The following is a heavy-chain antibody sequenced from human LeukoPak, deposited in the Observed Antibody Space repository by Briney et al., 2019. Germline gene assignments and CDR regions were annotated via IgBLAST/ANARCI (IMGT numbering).Heavy chain of an antibody. CDR2: INSDGSST. V-gene: IGHV3-74*01. CDR1: GFTFSSYW. D-gene: IGHD2-15*01. Sequence: QPGGSLRLSCAPSGFTFSSYWMHWVRQAPGKGLVWVSRINSDGSSTSYADSVKGRFTISRDNAKNTLYLQMNSLRAEDTAVYYCARDRDIVGYMDVWGKGTTVTVSS. CDR3: ARDRDIVGYMDV. J-gene: IGHJ6*03.